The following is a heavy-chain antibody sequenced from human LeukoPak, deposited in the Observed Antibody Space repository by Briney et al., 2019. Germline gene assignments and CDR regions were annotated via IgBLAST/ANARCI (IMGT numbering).Heavy chain of an antibody. J-gene: IGHJ4*02. CDR3: ARGGYYDSSGPTRPTGFDY. V-gene: IGHV4-30-4*01. Sequence: SETLSLTCTVSGGSISSGDYYWSWIRQPPGKGLEWIGYIYYSGSNYYNPSLKSRVTISVDTSKNQFSLKLSSVTAADTAVYYCARGGYYDSSGPTRPTGFDYWGQGTLVTVSS. CDR1: GGSISSGDYY. CDR2: IYYSGSN. D-gene: IGHD3-22*01.